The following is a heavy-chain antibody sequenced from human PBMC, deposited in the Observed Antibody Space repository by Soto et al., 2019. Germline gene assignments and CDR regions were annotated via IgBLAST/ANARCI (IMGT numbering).Heavy chain of an antibody. CDR2: ISGSGGST. CDR3: AKDYYDSSGYYLNWFDP. Sequence: PGGSMRVSCTAAGFTFSSYSMSWVRQATGKGLEWVSAISGSGGSTYYADSVKGRFTISRDNSKNTLYLQMNSLRAEDTAVYYCAKDYYDSSGYYLNWFDPWGQGTLVTVSS. D-gene: IGHD3-22*01. J-gene: IGHJ5*02. V-gene: IGHV3-23*01. CDR1: GFTFSSYS.